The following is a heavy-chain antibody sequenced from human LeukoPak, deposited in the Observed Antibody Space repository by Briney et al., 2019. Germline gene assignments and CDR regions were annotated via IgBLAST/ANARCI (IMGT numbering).Heavy chain of an antibody. V-gene: IGHV3-23*01. J-gene: IGHJ4*02. CDR3: AKHGEAYGDSRTDY. D-gene: IGHD4-17*01. Sequence: GGSLILSCAASGFTFSSYAMSWVRQAPGKGLEWVSSINNSGGRIYYADSVKGRFTISRDNSKNTLYIQMNSLRAEDTAIYYCAKHGEAYGDSRTDYWGQGTLVTVPS. CDR2: INNSGGRI. CDR1: GFTFSSYA.